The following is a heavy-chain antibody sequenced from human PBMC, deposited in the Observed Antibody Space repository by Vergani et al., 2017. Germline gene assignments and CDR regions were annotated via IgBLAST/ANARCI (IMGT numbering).Heavy chain of an antibody. CDR1: GFTFSSYS. V-gene: IGHV3-48*01. J-gene: IGHJ4*02. D-gene: IGHD3-3*01. CDR2: ISSSSSTI. Sequence: EVQLVESGGGLVQPGGSLRLSCAASGFTFSSYSMNWVRQAPGKGLEWVSYISSSSSTIYYADSVKGRFTISRDNAKNSLYLQMNSLRAEDTAVYYCARDGGLRFLEWLYDYWGQGTRVTVSS. CDR3: ARDGGLRFLEWLYDY.